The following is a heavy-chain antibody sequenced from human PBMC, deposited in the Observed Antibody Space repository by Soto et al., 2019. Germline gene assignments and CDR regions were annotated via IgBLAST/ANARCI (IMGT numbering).Heavy chain of an antibody. CDR2: IKQDGSEK. CDR3: ARGGRRSGSYADAFDI. Sequence: GGSLRLSCAASGFTFSTYWMSWVRQAPGKGLEWVANIKQDGSEKYYVDSVKGRFTISRDNAKNSLYLQMNSLRAEDTAVYYCARGGRRSGSYADAFDIWGQGTMVTVSS. CDR1: GFTFSTYW. V-gene: IGHV3-7*03. J-gene: IGHJ3*02. D-gene: IGHD1-26*01.